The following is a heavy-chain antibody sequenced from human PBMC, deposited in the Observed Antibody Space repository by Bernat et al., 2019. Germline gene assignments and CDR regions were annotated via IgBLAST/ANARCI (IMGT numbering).Heavy chain of an antibody. J-gene: IGHJ5*02. V-gene: IGHV3-15*01. CDR1: GFIFRNAW. Sequence: EVHLVESGGGLVKPGESLRVSCAASGFIFRNAWMSWVRQAPGKGLEWVGRIRSRPSGGTTDYAAPVKGRFTISSDDSTNTLYLQMNNLKTEDTAMYYCLKEDFDFWTWGQGALVTV. D-gene: IGHD3-3*01. CDR3: LKEDFDFWT. CDR2: IRSRPSGGTT.